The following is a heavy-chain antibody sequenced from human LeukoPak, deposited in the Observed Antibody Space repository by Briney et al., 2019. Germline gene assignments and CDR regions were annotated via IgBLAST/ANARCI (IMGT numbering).Heavy chain of an antibody. CDR2: INPNSGGT. CDR3: ARDMYYGSGRPMDV. V-gene: IGHV1-2*02. CDR1: GYIFNGYY. D-gene: IGHD3-10*01. J-gene: IGHJ6*04. Sequence: ASVKVSCKASGYIFNGYYMHWVRQAPGQGLEWMGWINPNSGGTNYAQKFQGRVTMTRDTSISTAYMELSRLRSDDTAVYYCARDMYYGSGRPMDVWGNGTTVTVSS.